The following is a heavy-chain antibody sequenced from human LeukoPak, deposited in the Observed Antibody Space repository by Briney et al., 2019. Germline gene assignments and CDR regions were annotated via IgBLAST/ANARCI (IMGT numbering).Heavy chain of an antibody. V-gene: IGHV4-39*01. CDR2: IYYSGTT. CDR1: GDSISSSSYF. Sequence: SETLSLTCTVSGDSISSSSYFWGWIRQPPGKGLEWIGSIYYSGTTYYNPSLKSRITILVDTSKNQFSLNLSSVTAAETAVYYCARIYYDILTGYFAYFDYWGQGTLVTVSS. CDR3: ARIYYDILTGYFAYFDY. J-gene: IGHJ4*02. D-gene: IGHD3-9*01.